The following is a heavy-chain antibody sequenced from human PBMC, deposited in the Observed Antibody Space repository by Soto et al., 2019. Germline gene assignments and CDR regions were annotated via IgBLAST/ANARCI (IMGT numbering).Heavy chain of an antibody. CDR1: GFSLSTIGVG. D-gene: IGHD2-2*02. Sequence: ESGPTLVNPTQTRTLTCTFSGFSLSTIGVGVGWIRQPPGKALEWLAPIYWNDDKRYSPSLKSRLTITKDTSKNQVVLTMTNMDPVDTASYYCAHRPSGCYSLDYWGQGTLVTVSS. CDR2: IYWNDDK. CDR3: AHRPSGCYSLDY. V-gene: IGHV2-5*01. J-gene: IGHJ4*02.